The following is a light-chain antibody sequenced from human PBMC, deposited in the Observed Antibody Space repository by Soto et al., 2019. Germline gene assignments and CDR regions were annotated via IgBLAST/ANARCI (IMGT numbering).Light chain of an antibody. J-gene: IGKJ5*01. CDR1: QSVSSSY. Sequence: EIVLTQSPGTLSLSPGERATLSCRASQSVSSSYLAWYQQKPGQAPRLLIYGASSRATGIPDRFSGSWSGTDFPLTISRLEPEDFAVYYCQQYGSSPSITFGQGTRLEIK. CDR3: QQYGSSPSIT. CDR2: GAS. V-gene: IGKV3-20*01.